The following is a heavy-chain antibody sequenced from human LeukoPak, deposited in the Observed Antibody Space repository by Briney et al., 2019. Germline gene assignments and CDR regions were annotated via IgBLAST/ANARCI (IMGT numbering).Heavy chain of an antibody. D-gene: IGHD2-15*01. Sequence: PSETLSLTCTVSGGSISSSSYYWGWIRQPPGKGLEWIGSIYYSGSTYYNPSLKSRVTISVDMSKNQFSLKLSSVTAADTAVYYCARGYCSGGSCYSYYYYNYMDVWGKGTTVTVSS. CDR1: GGSISSSSYY. CDR3: ARGYCSGGSCYSYYYYNYMDV. V-gene: IGHV4-39*07. J-gene: IGHJ6*03. CDR2: IYYSGST.